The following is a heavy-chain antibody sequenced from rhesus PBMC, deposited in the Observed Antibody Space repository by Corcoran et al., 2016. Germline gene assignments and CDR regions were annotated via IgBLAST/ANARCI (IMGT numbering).Heavy chain of an antibody. D-gene: IGHD1-44*01. CDR2: ITYRGST. CDR3: ARDRLGIDY. J-gene: IGHJ4*01. Sequence: QVQLQESGPGLVKPSETLSLTCAVSGGSISSGYYHWSWIRQPPGEGLEWIGYITYRGSTSYNPSLKSRVTISRDTSKNQFSLKLSSVTAADTAVYYCARDRLGIDYWGQGVLVTVSS. V-gene: IGHV4-122*02. CDR1: GGSISSGYYH.